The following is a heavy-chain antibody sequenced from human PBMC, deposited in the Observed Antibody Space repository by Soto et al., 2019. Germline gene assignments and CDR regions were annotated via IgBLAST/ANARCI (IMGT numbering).Heavy chain of an antibody. D-gene: IGHD6-19*01. Sequence: GGSLRLSCAASGFTFSSYEMNWVRQAPGKGLEWVSYISSSGSTIYYADSVKGRFTISRDNAKNSLYLQMNGLRAEDTAVYYCARVYSSGWYGDAFDIWGQGTMVTVSS. CDR2: ISSSGSTI. V-gene: IGHV3-48*03. J-gene: IGHJ3*02. CDR1: GFTFSSYE. CDR3: ARVYSSGWYGDAFDI.